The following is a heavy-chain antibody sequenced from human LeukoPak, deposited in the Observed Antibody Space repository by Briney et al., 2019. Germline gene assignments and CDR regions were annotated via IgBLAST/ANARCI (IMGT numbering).Heavy chain of an antibody. D-gene: IGHD2-15*01. V-gene: IGHV3-23*01. CDR2: ISNNGGYT. J-gene: IGHJ4*02. CDR1: GFSLSMYW. CDR3: AKQLGYCSDGSCYFPY. Sequence: PGGSLRLSCTAAGFSLSMYWMSWVRQAPGKGLEWVSAISNNGGYTYYADSVQGRFTISRDNSKSTLCLQMNSLRAEDTAVYYCAKQLGYCSDGSCYFPYWGQGTLVTVSS.